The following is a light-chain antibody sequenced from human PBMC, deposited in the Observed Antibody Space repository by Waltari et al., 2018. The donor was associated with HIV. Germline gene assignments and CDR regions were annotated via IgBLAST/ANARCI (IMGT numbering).Light chain of an antibody. Sequence: QSELTQPPSVSAAPGQRVTISCTGSSSNIGAGYDVHWYQQVPGRAPKVVIDGNSKRPPGVPDRFSGSKSGSSASLVITGLQSEDEADYYCQSYDSNLSGLFGGGTKVTVL. CDR3: QSYDSNLSGL. CDR1: SSNIGAGYD. V-gene: IGLV1-40*01. CDR2: GNS. J-gene: IGLJ2*01.